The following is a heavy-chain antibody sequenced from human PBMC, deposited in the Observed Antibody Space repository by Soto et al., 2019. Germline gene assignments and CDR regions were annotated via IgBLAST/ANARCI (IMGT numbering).Heavy chain of an antibody. CDR2: ISSSSSTI. CDR1: GFTFSSYS. CDR3: ARDLASGWFTMVRGVIIPDYYYGMDV. J-gene: IGHJ6*02. V-gene: IGHV3-48*02. D-gene: IGHD3-10*01. Sequence: GGSLRLSCAASGFTFSSYSMNWVRQAPGKGLEWVSYISSSSSTIYYADSVKGRFTISRDNAKNSLYLQMNSLRDEDTAVYYCARDLASGWFTMVRGVIIPDYYYGMDVWGQGTTVTVSS.